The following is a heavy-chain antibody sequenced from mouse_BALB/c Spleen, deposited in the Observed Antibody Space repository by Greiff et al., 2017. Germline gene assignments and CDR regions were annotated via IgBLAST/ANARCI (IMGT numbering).Heavy chain of an antibody. CDR1: GFTFSSFG. J-gene: IGHJ4*01. CDR3: ARCGSGYDYAMDY. CDR2: ISSGSSTI. D-gene: IGHD3-1*01. V-gene: IGHV5-17*02. Sequence: EVKVEESGGGLVQPGGSRKLSCAASGFTFSSFGMHWVRQAPEKGLEWVAYISSGSSTIYYSDTVKGRFTISRDNPKNTLFLQMTSLRSEDTAMYYCARCGSGYDYAMDYWGQGTSVTVSS.